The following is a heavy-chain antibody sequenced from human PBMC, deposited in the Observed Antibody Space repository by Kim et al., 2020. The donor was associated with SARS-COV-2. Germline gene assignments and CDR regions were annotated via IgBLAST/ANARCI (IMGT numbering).Heavy chain of an antibody. V-gene: IGHV3-30*18. Sequence: GGSLRLSCAASGFTFSSYGMHWVRQAPGKGLEWVAVISYNGSNKYYADSVKGRFTISRDNSKNTLYLQMNSLRAEDTAVYYCAKGMVRGVIGDYWGQGTLVTVSS. CDR3: AKGMVRGVIGDY. J-gene: IGHJ4*02. CDR2: ISYNGSNK. D-gene: IGHD3-10*01. CDR1: GFTFSSYG.